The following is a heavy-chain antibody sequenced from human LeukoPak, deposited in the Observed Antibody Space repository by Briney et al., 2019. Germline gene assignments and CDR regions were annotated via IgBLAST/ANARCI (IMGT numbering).Heavy chain of an antibody. Sequence: GASVKVSXKASGGTFSSYAISWARQAPGQGLEWMGRIIPIFGTANYAQKFQGRVTITTDESTSTAYMELSSLRSEDTAVYYCARGRLVGATGWGQGTLVTVSS. CDR2: IIPIFGTA. D-gene: IGHD1-26*01. CDR1: GGTFSSYA. J-gene: IGHJ4*02. CDR3: ARGRLVGATG. V-gene: IGHV1-69*05.